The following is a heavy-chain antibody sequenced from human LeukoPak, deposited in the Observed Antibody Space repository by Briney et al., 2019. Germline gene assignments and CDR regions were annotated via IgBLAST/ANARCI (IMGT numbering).Heavy chain of an antibody. J-gene: IGHJ6*03. CDR1: GYTFTSYG. CDR2: ISACNGNT. Sequence: ASVKVSCKASGYTFTSYGISWVRQAPGQGLEWMGWISACNGNTNYAQKLQGRVTMNTDTSTSTAYMELRSLRSDHTAVYYCARNPQTANYDFWSGYYPYYYYYYMDVWGKGTTVTVSS. CDR3: ARNPQTANYDFWSGYYPYYYYYYMDV. V-gene: IGHV1-18*01. D-gene: IGHD3-3*01.